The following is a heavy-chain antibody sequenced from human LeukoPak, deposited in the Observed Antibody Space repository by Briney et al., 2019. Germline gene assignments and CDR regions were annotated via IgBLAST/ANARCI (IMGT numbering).Heavy chain of an antibody. V-gene: IGHV3-33*08. J-gene: IGHJ4*02. CDR1: GFTLSSYW. Sequence: PGGSLRLSCAASGFTLSSYWMGWVRQAPGKGLEWVAVIWHDGSNKYEADSVKGRFTISRDNSRNTLYLQMNSLRGEDTAVYYCARGDSSGYYHYFDYWGQGTLVTVSS. CDR3: ARGDSSGYYHYFDY. CDR2: IWHDGSNK. D-gene: IGHD3-22*01.